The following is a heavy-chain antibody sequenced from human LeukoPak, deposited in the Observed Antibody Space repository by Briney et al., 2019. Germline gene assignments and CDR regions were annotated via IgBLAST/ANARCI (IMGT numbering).Heavy chain of an antibody. CDR1: GFAFSSYA. CDR3: ARGTPYDSSGYPGDY. D-gene: IGHD3-22*01. V-gene: IGHV3-64*01. Sequence: GGSLRLSCAASGFAFSSYAMHWVRQAPGKGLEYVSAISSNGGSTYYANSVKGRFTISRDNSKNTLYLQMGSLRAEDMAVYYCARGTPYDSSGYPGDYWGQGTLVTVSS. CDR2: ISSNGGST. J-gene: IGHJ4*02.